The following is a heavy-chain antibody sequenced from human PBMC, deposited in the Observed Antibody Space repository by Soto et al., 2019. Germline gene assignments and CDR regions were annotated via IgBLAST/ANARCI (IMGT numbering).Heavy chain of an antibody. D-gene: IGHD3-22*01. CDR3: ARGRISFTYDSSGYQDY. V-gene: IGHV1-69*13. CDR1: GGTFSSYA. Sequence: SVKVSCKASGGTFSSYAISWVRQAPGQGLEWMGGIIPIFGTANYAQKFQGRVTITADESTSTAYMELSSLRSEDTAVYYCARGRISFTYDSSGYQDYWGQGTLVTVSS. CDR2: IIPIFGTA. J-gene: IGHJ4*02.